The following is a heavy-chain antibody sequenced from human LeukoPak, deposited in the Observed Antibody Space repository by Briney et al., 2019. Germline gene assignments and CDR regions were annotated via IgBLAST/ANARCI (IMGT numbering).Heavy chain of an antibody. J-gene: IGHJ5*02. CDR2: INPYSGAL. D-gene: IGHD1-1*01. CDR3: ATATVTHTRDP. V-gene: IGHV1-2*02. Sequence: GASVKVSCQTSGYTFSDFYLNWVRQAPGQGLEWMGWINPYSGALISAQSLQGRLTMTWDTSTGTAYMELTRLTSDDTDVYYCATATVTHTRDPWGQGTLVTVSS. CDR1: GYTFSDFY.